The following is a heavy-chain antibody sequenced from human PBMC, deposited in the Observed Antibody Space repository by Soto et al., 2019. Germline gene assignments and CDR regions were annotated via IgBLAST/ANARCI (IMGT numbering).Heavy chain of an antibody. J-gene: IGHJ6*02. V-gene: IGHV3-23*01. CDR2: ISGTGGSR. D-gene: IGHD3-10*02. Sequence: GGSLRLSCAASGFTFSSYAMNWVRQAPGKGLEWVSGISGTGGSRYYADSVKGRFTISRDNSKNTLYLQMTSLRAEDTAVYYCARTVFGEMYYYGMDVWGQGTTVTVSS. CDR1: GFTFSSYA. CDR3: ARTVFGEMYYYGMDV.